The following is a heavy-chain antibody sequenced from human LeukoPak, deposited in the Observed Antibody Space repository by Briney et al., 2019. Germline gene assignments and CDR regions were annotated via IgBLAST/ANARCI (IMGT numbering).Heavy chain of an antibody. CDR3: ASGDSSKIDY. D-gene: IGHD6-13*01. CDR2: INHSGST. CDR1: GGSFSGYY. J-gene: IGHJ4*02. Sequence: PSEALSLTCAVYGGSFSGYYWSWIRQPPGKGLEWIGEINHSGSTNYNPSLKSRVTISVDTSKNQFSLKLSSVAAADTAVYYCASGDSSKIDYWGQGTLVTVSS. V-gene: IGHV4-34*01.